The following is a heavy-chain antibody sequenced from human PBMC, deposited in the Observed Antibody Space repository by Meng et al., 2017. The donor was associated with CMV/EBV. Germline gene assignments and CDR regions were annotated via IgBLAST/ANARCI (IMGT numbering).Heavy chain of an antibody. D-gene: IGHD5-18*01. CDR2: TYYRSKWYN. CDR3: ARDRPAMVYYYYGMDV. CDR1: GDSVSSNSAA. J-gene: IGHJ6*02. V-gene: IGHV6-1*01. Sequence: SETLSLTCAISGDSVSSNSAAWNWIRQSPSRGLEWLGRTYYRSKWYNDYAVSVKSRITINPDTSKNQFSLQLNSVTPEDTVVYYCARDRPAMVYYYYGMDVWGQGTTVTVSS.